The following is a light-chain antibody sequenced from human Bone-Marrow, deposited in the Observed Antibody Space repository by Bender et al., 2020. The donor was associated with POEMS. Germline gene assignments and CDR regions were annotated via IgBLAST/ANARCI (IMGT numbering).Light chain of an antibody. CDR1: SSNIGAHA. J-gene: IGLJ3*02. Sequence: QSVLTQPPSASGTPGQRVTISCSGGSSNIGAHAVNWYQHLPGTAPNLLIYSSHRRPSEVPDRFSGSRSGTSASLAISGLQSEDEADYYGGVLSDGHDGWVFGGG. V-gene: IGLV1-44*01. CDR2: SSH. CDR3: GVLSDGHDGWV.